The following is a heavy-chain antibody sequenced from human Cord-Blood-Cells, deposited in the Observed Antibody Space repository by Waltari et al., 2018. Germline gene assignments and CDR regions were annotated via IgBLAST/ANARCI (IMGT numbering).Heavy chain of an antibody. CDR1: GFTFSSYG. V-gene: IGHV3-33*01. CDR2: IWYDGSNK. D-gene: IGHD1-7*01. CDR3: AREDNWNYVDAFDI. J-gene: IGHJ3*02. Sequence: GSVVQPGRCLRLSCAASGFTFSSYGMHWVRQAPGKGLEWVAVIWYDGSNKYYADSVKGRFTISRDNSKNTLYLQMNSLRAEDTAVYYCAREDNWNYVDAFDIWGQGTMVTVSS.